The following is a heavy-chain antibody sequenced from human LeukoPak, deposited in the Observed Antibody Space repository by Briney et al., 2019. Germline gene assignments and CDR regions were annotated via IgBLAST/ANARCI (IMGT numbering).Heavy chain of an antibody. CDR3: ARGEMGYDILTGYYQRYFDY. D-gene: IGHD3-9*01. CDR1: GFTFGSYS. V-gene: IGHV3-21*01. Sequence: GGSLRLSXAASGFTFGSYSMNWVRQAPGKGLEWVSYISSSSSYIYYADSVKGRFTISRDNAKNSLYLQMNSLRAEDTAVYYCARGEMGYDILTGYYQRYFDYWGQGTLVTVSS. CDR2: ISSSSSYI. J-gene: IGHJ4*02.